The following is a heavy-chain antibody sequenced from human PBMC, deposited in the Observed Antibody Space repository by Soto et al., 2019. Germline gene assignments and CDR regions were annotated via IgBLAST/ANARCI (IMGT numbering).Heavy chain of an antibody. CDR3: AKWPLLNPDAFDI. CDR1: GVTFSSYA. D-gene: IGHD3-3*01. J-gene: IGHJ3*02. V-gene: IGHV3-23*01. CDR2: ISGSGGST. Sequence: GGSLRLSCAASGVTFSSYAMSWVRQAPGKGLEWVSAISGSGGSTYYADSVKGRFTISRDNSKNTLYLQMNSLRAEDTAVYYCAKWPLLNPDAFDIWGQGTMVTVSS.